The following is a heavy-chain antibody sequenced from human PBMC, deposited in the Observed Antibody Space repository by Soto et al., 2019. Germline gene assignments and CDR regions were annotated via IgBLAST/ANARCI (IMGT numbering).Heavy chain of an antibody. V-gene: IGHV4-34*02. J-gene: IGHJ6*02. CDR1: SASLVDHY. Sequence: QGQLRQWGAGVLKPSDTLSLTCAVFSASLVDHYWAWIRQSPDKGLEWIGEVHPSGSTDYNPALKSQLTLSLYTSKNQFSLKGASVTAADTAFYFCARGKPSGYRFGPRNFFYYGLDVWGPGTTVTVSS. CDR2: VHPSGST. D-gene: IGHD5-18*01. CDR3: ARGKPSGYRFGPRNFFYYGLDV.